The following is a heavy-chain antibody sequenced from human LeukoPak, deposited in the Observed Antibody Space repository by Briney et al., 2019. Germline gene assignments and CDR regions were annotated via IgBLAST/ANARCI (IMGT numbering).Heavy chain of an antibody. CDR1: GFTFSSYW. CDR3: ARAKGGHYDFWSGYYTGGIDY. Sequence: GGSLRLSCAASGFTFSSYWMSWVRQAPGKGLEWVGRIKSKTDGGTTDYAAPVKGRFTISRDNAKNSLYLQMNSLRAEDTAVYYCARAKGGHYDFWSGYYTGGIDYWGQGTLVTVSS. J-gene: IGHJ4*02. CDR2: IKSKTDGGTT. V-gene: IGHV3-15*01. D-gene: IGHD3-3*01.